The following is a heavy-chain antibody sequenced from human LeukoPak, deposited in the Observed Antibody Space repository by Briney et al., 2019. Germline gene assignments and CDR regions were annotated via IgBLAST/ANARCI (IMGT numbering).Heavy chain of an antibody. Sequence: GGSLRLSCAASGFTVSSNYMSWVRQAPGKGLEWVSVIYSGGSTYYADSVKGRFTISRDNSKNTLYLQMNSLRAEDTAVYYCASDPPYDFWSGYYSDYWGQGTLVTVSS. D-gene: IGHD3-3*01. J-gene: IGHJ4*02. V-gene: IGHV3-66*02. CDR1: GFTVSSNY. CDR3: ASDPPYDFWSGYYSDY. CDR2: IYSGGST.